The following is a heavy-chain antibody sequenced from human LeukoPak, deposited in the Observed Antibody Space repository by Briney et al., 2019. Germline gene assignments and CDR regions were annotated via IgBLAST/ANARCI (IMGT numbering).Heavy chain of an antibody. CDR1: GFTFSDSA. D-gene: IGHD3-10*01. CDR3: TRPHRITMVRGEGMDV. CDR2: IRSKANNYAT. J-gene: IGHJ6*02. Sequence: TGGSLRLSCAASGFTFSDSAMHWVRQASGKGLEWVGRIRSKANNYATAYAASVKGRFTISRDDSKNTAYLQMNSLKTDDTAVYYCTRPHRITMVRGEGMDVWGQGTTVTVSS. V-gene: IGHV3-73*01.